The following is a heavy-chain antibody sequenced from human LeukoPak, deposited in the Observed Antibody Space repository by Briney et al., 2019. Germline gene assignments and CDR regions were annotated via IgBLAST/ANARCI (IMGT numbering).Heavy chain of an antibody. CDR2: ISPGGDTP. J-gene: IGHJ4*02. CDR1: GFTFSNHG. CDR3: AKDPPIVGATHFDY. V-gene: IGHV3-23*01. Sequence: GGSLRLSCAASGFTFSNHGMNWVRQAPGKGLEWVSGISPGGDTPYYADSVRGRFTISRDNSKNTMYLQMNSLRAEDTAVYYCAKDPPIVGATHFDYWGQGTLVTVSS. D-gene: IGHD1-26*01.